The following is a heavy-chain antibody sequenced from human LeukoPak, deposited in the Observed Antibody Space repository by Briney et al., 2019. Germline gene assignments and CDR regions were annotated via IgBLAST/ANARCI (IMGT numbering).Heavy chain of an antibody. V-gene: IGHV3-33*01. J-gene: IGHJ3*02. CDR2: IWYDGSNK. Sequence: PSGGSLRLSCAASGFTFSSYGMHWVRQAPGKGLEWVAVIWYDGSNKYYADSVKGRFTISRDNAKNSLYLQMNSLRDEDTAVYYCARAGLIVVVTSSPGDDAFDIWGQGTMVTVSS. CDR1: GFTFSSYG. D-gene: IGHD2-21*02. CDR3: ARAGLIVVVTSSPGDDAFDI.